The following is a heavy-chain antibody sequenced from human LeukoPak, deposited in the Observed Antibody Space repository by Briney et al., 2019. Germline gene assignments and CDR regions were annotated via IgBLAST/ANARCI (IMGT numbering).Heavy chain of an antibody. CDR3: ARVKRGYCSSTSCYVYDAFDI. J-gene: IGHJ3*02. CDR2: INSDGSST. Sequence: GGSLRLSCAASGFTLSSYWMHWVRHAPGKGLVWVSRINSDGSSTIYADSVKGRFTIYRDNAKNTLYLQMNSLRAEDTAVYYCARVKRGYCSSTSCYVYDAFDIWGQGTMVTVSS. V-gene: IGHV3-74*01. CDR1: GFTLSSYW. D-gene: IGHD2-2*01.